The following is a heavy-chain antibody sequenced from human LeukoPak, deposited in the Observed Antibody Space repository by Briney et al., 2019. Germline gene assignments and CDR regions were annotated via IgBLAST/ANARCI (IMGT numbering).Heavy chain of an antibody. J-gene: IGHJ1*01. D-gene: IGHD3-22*01. V-gene: IGHV1-18*01. Sequence: ASVKVSCKASGYTFTSYGISWVRQGPGQGLEWMGWISAYNGNTNYAQKLQGRVTMTTDTSTSTAYMELRSLRSDDTAVYYCARDSYYYDSSGARGYFQHWGQGTLVTVSS. CDR3: ARDSYYYDSSGARGYFQH. CDR1: GYTFTSYG. CDR2: ISAYNGNT.